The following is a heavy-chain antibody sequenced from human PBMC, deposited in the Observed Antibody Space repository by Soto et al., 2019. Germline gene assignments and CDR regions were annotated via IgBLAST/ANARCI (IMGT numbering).Heavy chain of an antibody. CDR1: GYTFSSYY. V-gene: IGHV1-46*01. J-gene: IGHJ4*02. CDR2: INPSCGST. CDR3: AGGCHLDN. D-gene: IGHD3-16*01. Sequence: QVQLVQSGAEVKKPGASVKVSCKASGYTFSSYYMHWVRQAPGQGLEWMGIINPSCGSTRHAQKFQGRVTMTRDTPTSTVYMELNSLESEDTAGYCCAGGCHLDNWGQGTLVAVSS.